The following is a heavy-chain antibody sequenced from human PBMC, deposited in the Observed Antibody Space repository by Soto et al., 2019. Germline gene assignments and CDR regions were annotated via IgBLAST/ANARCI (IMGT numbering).Heavy chain of an antibody. CDR2: ISGSGGST. CDR3: ANTAMVTYYYYGMDV. Sequence: EVQLLESGGGLVQPGGSLRLSCAASGFTFSSYAMSWVRQAPGKGLEWVSAISGSGGSTYYADSVKGRFTISRDNSKNTLYLRMNSLRAEDTAVYYCANTAMVTYYYYGMDVWGQGTTVTVSS. CDR1: GFTFSSYA. D-gene: IGHD5-18*01. J-gene: IGHJ6*02. V-gene: IGHV3-23*01.